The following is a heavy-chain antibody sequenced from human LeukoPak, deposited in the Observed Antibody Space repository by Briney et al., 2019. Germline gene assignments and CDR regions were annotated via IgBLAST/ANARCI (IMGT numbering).Heavy chain of an antibody. CDR3: AKCASGRSSFFDY. D-gene: IGHD6-6*01. Sequence: GGSLGLSCAASGFTFSTYAMSWVRQAPGKGLEWVSGISGSGDSTYYADSVKGRFTISRDNSKNTLYLQMNSLRAEDTAVYYCAKCASGRSSFFDYWGQGVLVTVSS. J-gene: IGHJ4*02. CDR1: GFTFSTYA. CDR2: ISGSGDST. V-gene: IGHV3-23*01.